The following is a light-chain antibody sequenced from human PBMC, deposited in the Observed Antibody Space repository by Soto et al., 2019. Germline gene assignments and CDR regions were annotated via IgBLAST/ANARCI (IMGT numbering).Light chain of an antibody. J-gene: IGKJ4*01. V-gene: IGKV1-39*01. CDR3: QQSYSTPAGGLT. Sequence: DIQMTQSPSSLSASVGDRVTITCRASQSISSYLNWYQQKPGKAPKLLIYAASSLQSGVPSRFSGSGSGTDFTLTISSLQPEDFATYYCQQSYSTPAGGLTFGGGTKVEIK. CDR1: QSISSY. CDR2: AAS.